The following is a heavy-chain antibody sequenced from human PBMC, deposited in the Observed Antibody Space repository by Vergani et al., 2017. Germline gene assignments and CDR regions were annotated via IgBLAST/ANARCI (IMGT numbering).Heavy chain of an antibody. D-gene: IGHD5-12*01. CDR3: ARGLGTLTNWFDP. J-gene: IGHJ5*02. Sequence: GHVTISADKSISTAYLQWSSLKASDTAMYYCARGLGTLTNWFDPWGQGTLVTVSS. V-gene: IGHV5-10-1*01.